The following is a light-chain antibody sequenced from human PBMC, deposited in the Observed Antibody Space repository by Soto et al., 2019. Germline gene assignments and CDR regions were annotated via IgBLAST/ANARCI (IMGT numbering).Light chain of an antibody. Sequence: DMVGTKSRAPLSVSQGAKATLSCRASQSVSSSYLAWYQQKPGQAPRLLIYGASSRATGIPDRFSGSGSGTDFTLTISSLQPDDFATYYCQHYNCYSEAVGQGAKVDIK. CDR3: QHYNCYSEA. J-gene: IGKJ1*01. V-gene: IGKV3-20*01. CDR2: GAS. CDR1: QSVSSSY.